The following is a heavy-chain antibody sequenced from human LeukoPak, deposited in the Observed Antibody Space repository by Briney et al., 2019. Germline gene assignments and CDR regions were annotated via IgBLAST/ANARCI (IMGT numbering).Heavy chain of an antibody. CDR3: ARHRDYYYYGMDV. CDR2: IYYSGST. V-gene: IGHV4-59*08. J-gene: IGHJ6*02. CDR1: GGSMSGYY. Sequence: SETLSLTCTVSGGSMSGYYWSWIRQPPEKGLEWLGYIYYSGSTNYNPSLKSRVTISVDTSKNQFSLRLSSVTAADTAVYYCARHRDYYYYGMDVWGQGTTVTVSS.